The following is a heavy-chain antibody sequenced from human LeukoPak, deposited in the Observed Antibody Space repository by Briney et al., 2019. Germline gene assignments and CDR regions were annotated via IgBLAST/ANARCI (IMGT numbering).Heavy chain of an antibody. CDR1: GYSLIGYD. V-gene: IGHV1-8*01. CDR2: MNSNGGKT. CDR3: ARARAPSSHYYYMDV. Sequence: ASVKVSCKASGYSLIGYDISWVRQATGQGLEWMGWMNSNGGKTVYAQKFQGRITMTRNISLSTAYMELSSLRSEDTAVYYCARARAPSSHYYYMDVWGKGTTVTVSS. J-gene: IGHJ6*03.